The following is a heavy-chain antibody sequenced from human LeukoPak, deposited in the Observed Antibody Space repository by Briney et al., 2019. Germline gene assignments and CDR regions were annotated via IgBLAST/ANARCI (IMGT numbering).Heavy chain of an antibody. J-gene: IGHJ4*02. CDR2: INPSGGDT. V-gene: IGHV1-46*01. CDR3: ARAPYYDSSGYHSAYFEY. Sequence: ASVKVSCKASGYILSSYNMHWVRQAPGQGLEWLGIINPSGGDTKYAQKFQGRVTLTRDKSTSTVYMELSSLTSDDTAVYYCARAPYYDSSGYHSAYFEYWGQGTLVTVSS. CDR1: GYILSSYN. D-gene: IGHD3-22*01.